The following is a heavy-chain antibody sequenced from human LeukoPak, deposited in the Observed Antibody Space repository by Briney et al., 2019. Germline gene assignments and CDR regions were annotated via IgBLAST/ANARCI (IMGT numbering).Heavy chain of an antibody. Sequence: SGGSLRLSCAASGFTFDDYGMSWVRQAPGKGLEWVSGINWNGGSAGYADSVKGRFTTSRDNAKNSLYLQMNSLRAEDTALYYCARDRRFLEWLDAFDIWGQGTMVTVSS. CDR1: GFTFDDYG. CDR2: INWNGGSA. V-gene: IGHV3-20*04. J-gene: IGHJ3*02. D-gene: IGHD3-3*01. CDR3: ARDRRFLEWLDAFDI.